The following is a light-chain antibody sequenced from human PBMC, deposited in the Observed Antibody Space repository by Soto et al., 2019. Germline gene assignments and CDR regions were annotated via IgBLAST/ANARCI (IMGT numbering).Light chain of an antibody. CDR1: QSVTFR. Sequence: DIQMTQSPSSLSASVGDSVTITCRASQSVTFRLAWYQQKPGKAPKLLISGASNLESGVPSRFSGGGSGTEFTLSISSLQPDDFATYYCQQYNSLWTFGQGTKVDIK. CDR2: GAS. CDR3: QQYNSLWT. J-gene: IGKJ1*01. V-gene: IGKV1-5*01.